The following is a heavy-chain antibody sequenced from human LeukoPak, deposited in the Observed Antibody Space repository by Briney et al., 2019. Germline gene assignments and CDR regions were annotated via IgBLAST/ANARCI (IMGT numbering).Heavy chain of an antibody. CDR2: IYYNGTT. CDR3: ARVGYDFWSGYYGIVDY. J-gene: IGHJ4*02. V-gene: IGHV4-59*01. Sequence: SETLSLTCTVSGGSIRSYYWGWIRQPPGKGPEWIGHIYYNGTTSYNPSLKNRVTISLDTPKRQFSLTLSSVTAADTAVYYCARVGYDFWSGYYGIVDYWGQGTLVTVSS. D-gene: IGHD3-3*01. CDR1: GGSIRSYY.